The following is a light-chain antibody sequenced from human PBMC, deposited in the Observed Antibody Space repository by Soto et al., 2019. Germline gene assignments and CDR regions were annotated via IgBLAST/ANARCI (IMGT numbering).Light chain of an antibody. J-gene: IGLJ6*01. CDR3: TSYTPTGALV. Sequence: QSALTQPASVSGSPGQSITVSCPGTNTDVGGYNYVSWYQHRPGKAPRLMIYEVRNRLSGVSNRFSGSKSGNTAALTISGRQSEDEADDDCTSYTPTGALVFGSGTKLTVL. V-gene: IGLV2-14*01. CDR1: NTDVGGYNY. CDR2: EVR.